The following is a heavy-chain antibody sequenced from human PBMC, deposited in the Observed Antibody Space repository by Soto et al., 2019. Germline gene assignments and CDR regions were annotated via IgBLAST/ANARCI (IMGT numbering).Heavy chain of an antibody. J-gene: IGHJ4*02. CDR2: ISTDGSST. V-gene: IGHV3-74*01. CDR1: GFTFSNYW. CDR3: ARARSCTTCLCYSNNFDC. D-gene: IGHD2-8*01. Sequence: EVQLVESGGGLVQPGGSLRLSCAASGFTFSNYWMHWVRKVAVKGLVWVSRISTDGSSTSYADSVKGQFTISRDNAKNTLYLQMSSLRGEDTSVYYCARARSCTTCLCYSNNFDCWGQGTLVTVSS.